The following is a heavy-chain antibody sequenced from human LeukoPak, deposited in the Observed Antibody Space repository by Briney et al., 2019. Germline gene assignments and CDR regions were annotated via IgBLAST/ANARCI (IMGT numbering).Heavy chain of an antibody. CDR3: AKDFIVVVPAAILYYFDY. J-gene: IGHJ4*02. CDR2: ISYDGSNK. D-gene: IGHD2-2*01. Sequence: PGGSLRLSCAASGFTFSSYAMHWVRQAPGKGLEWVAVISYDGSNKYYADSVKGRFTISRDNSKNTLYLQMNSLRAEDTAVYYCAKDFIVVVPAAILYYFDYWGQGTLVTVSS. V-gene: IGHV3-30-3*01. CDR1: GFTFSSYA.